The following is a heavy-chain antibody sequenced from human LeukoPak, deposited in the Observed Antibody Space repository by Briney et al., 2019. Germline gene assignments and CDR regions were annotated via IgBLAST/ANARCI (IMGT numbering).Heavy chain of an antibody. Sequence: PGRSLRLSCAASGFTFSSYGMHWVRQAPGKGLEWVAVISYDGSNKYYADSVKGRFTISRDNSKNTLYLQMNSLRAEDTAVYYCARELWFGESQVDYWGQGTLVTVSS. CDR2: ISYDGSNK. V-gene: IGHV3-30*03. J-gene: IGHJ4*02. CDR1: GFTFSSYG. CDR3: ARELWFGESQVDY. D-gene: IGHD3-10*01.